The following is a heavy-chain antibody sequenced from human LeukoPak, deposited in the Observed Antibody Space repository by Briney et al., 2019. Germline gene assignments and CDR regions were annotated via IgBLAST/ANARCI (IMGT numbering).Heavy chain of an antibody. D-gene: IGHD6-13*01. CDR2: IYYSGST. V-gene: IGHV4-39*01. Sequence: PSETLSLTCTVSGGSISSSSYYWGCIRQPPGKGLEWIGSIYYSGSTHYNPSLKSRVTISVDTSKNQFSLKLSSVTAADTAVYYCARLFGEGIAEVDPWGQGTLVTVSS. CDR3: ARLFGEGIAEVDP. CDR1: GGSISSSSYY. J-gene: IGHJ5*02.